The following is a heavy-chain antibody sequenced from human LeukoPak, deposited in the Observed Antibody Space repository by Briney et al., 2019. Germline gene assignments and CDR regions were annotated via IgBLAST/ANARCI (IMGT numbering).Heavy chain of an antibody. D-gene: IGHD4-17*01. Sequence: SETLSLTCTVSGGSMDKYYWTWIRQPPGKGLEWIGYIYYSGSTIYNPSLKSRVTISLDTSKNQFSLKMNSVTAADTAVYYCARMGNPATVTADYWGQGTLVTVSS. CDR2: IYYSGST. CDR1: GGSMDKYY. CDR3: ARMGNPATVTADY. V-gene: IGHV4-59*08. J-gene: IGHJ4*02.